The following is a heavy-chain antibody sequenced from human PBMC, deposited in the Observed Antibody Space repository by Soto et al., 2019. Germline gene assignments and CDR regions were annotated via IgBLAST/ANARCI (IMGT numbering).Heavy chain of an antibody. CDR2: IIPIFGTA. CDR3: ARVDRDGYNNDYFDY. Sequence: QVQLVQSGAEVKKPGSSVKVSCKASGGTFSSYAISWVRQAPGQGLEWMGGIIPIFGTANYAQKFQGRVTITADKSTSTAYMELSSLRAEDTAVYYCARVDRDGYNNDYFDYWGQGTLVTVSS. D-gene: IGHD4-4*01. V-gene: IGHV1-69*06. CDR1: GGTFSSYA. J-gene: IGHJ4*02.